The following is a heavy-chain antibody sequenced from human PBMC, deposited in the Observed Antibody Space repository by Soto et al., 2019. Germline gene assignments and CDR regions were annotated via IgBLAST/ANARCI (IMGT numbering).Heavy chain of an antibody. Sequence: QVQLVQSGADVKKPGASVRVSCKASGYTFTDYGITWVRQAPGQGLEWMGWISAMNGDTNLAQKFRGRVTLTTGTSTGTAYMDLRSLTPDDTAVYYCARDPPETPSDYWGQGTLVTVSS. J-gene: IGHJ4*02. CDR1: GYTFTDYG. CDR3: ARDPPETPSDY. CDR2: ISAMNGDT. V-gene: IGHV1-18*01.